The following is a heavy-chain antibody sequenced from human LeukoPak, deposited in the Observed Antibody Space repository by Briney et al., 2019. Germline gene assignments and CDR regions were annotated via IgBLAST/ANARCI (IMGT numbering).Heavy chain of an antibody. CDR3: ASPSSVTPYDY. J-gene: IGHJ4*02. CDR1: GFTVSNNY. CDR2: IYSGGRT. V-gene: IGHV3-53*01. D-gene: IGHD5/OR15-5a*01. Sequence: GGSLRLSCAASGFTVSNNYMTWVRQAPGKGLEWVSVIYSGGRTYYADSVKGRFTISRDNSKNTLYLQMNSLRAEDTAVYYCASPSSVTPYDYWGQGTLVTASS.